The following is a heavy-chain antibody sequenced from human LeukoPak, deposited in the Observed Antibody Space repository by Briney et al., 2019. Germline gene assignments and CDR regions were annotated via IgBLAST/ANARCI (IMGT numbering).Heavy chain of an antibody. D-gene: IGHD2-15*01. CDR1: GFTFGSYW. Sequence: PGGSLRLSCVASGFTFGSYWMTWVRQAPGKGLEWLSYISGTSSTIHTADSVKGRFTTSRDNAKNSLFLQMNNVSAEDTAVYYCARATGIVVAATYYLDYWGQGALVTVSS. V-gene: IGHV3-48*04. CDR2: ISGTSSTI. CDR3: ARATGIVVAATYYLDY. J-gene: IGHJ4*02.